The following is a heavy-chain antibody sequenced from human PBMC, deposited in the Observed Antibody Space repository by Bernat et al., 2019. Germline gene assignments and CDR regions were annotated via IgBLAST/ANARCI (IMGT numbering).Heavy chain of an antibody. CDR1: GGSISSYY. V-gene: IGHV4-59*08. Sequence: QVQLQESGPGLVKPSETLSLTCTVSGGSISSYYWSWIRQPPGKGLEWIGYIYYSGSTNYNPSLTSRVTISVDTSKNQFSLKLSSVTAADTAVYYCARHGAGGMVRGVIQHWGQGTLVTVSS. CDR3: ARHGAGGMVRGVIQH. D-gene: IGHD3-10*01. J-gene: IGHJ1*01. CDR2: IYYSGST.